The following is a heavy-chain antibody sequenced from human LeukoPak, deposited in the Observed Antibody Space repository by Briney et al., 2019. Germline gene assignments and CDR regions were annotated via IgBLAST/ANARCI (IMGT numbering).Heavy chain of an antibody. D-gene: IGHD6-19*01. CDR3: AKDRYCSGGLCYADAFDV. J-gene: IGHJ3*01. CDR2: ITGSGTRT. CDR1: GFTFSSYA. V-gene: IGHV3-23*01. Sequence: GGSLRLSCAASGFTFSSYAMSWVRQAPGKGLQWVSDITGSGTRTDHADSVRGRFIISRDNSKNELYLQMNGLRVEDTAIYFCAKDRYCSGGLCYADAFDVWGQGIMVTVSS.